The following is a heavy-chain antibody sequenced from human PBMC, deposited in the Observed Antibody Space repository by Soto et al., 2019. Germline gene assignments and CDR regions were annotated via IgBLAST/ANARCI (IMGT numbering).Heavy chain of an antibody. CDR1: GYTFTSYD. Sequence: ASVKVSCKASGYTFTSYDINWVRQATGQGLEWMGWMNPNSGNTGYAKKFKGRVTMTRNTSISTAYMELSSLRSEDTAVYYCARASNYDFWSGYYRATTYFDYWGQGTLVTVSS. D-gene: IGHD3-3*01. J-gene: IGHJ4*02. CDR3: ARASNYDFWSGYYRATTYFDY. V-gene: IGHV1-8*01. CDR2: MNPNSGNT.